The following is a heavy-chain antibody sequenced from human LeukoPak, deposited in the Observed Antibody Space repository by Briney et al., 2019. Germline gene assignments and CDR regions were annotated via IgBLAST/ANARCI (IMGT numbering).Heavy chain of an antibody. CDR3: ARDRGYYDSSGYYYSY. CDR1: GFTVSSNY. CDR2: IYSGGST. V-gene: IGHV3-66*01. J-gene: IGHJ4*02. D-gene: IGHD3-22*01. Sequence: GGSLRLSCAASGFTVSSNYMSWVRQAPGKGLEWDSVIYSGGSTYYADSVKGRFTISRDNSKNTLYLQMNSLRAEDTAVYYCARDRGYYDSSGYYYSYWGQGTLVTVSS.